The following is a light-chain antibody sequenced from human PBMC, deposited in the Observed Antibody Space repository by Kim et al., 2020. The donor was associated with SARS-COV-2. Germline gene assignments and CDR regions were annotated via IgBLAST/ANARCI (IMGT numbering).Light chain of an antibody. CDR1: HEYSTSD. CDR3: QTWGAGIRV. Sequence: ASIELNCTLSHEYSTSDIAWHQQQPEKGPRFLMKLNSDGSHRKGDGIPDRFSGSGSGAERYLSISSLQSDDEGDYYCQTWGAGIRVFGGGTQLTVL. CDR2: LNSDGSH. V-gene: IGLV4-69*01. J-gene: IGLJ3*02.